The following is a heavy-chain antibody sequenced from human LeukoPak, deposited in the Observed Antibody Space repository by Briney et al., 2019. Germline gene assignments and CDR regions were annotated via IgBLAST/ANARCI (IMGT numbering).Heavy chain of an antibody. D-gene: IGHD6-13*01. V-gene: IGHV3-30*18. Sequence: GGSLRLSCAASGFTFSSYAMHWVRQAPGKGLEWVAVISYDGNDKYYIDSVKGRFTISRDNSKNTLYLQMNSLRAEDTAVYYCAKDGDIAAAAYYFDYWGQGTLVTVSS. CDR2: ISYDGNDK. CDR3: AKDGDIAAAAYYFDY. J-gene: IGHJ4*02. CDR1: GFTFSSYA.